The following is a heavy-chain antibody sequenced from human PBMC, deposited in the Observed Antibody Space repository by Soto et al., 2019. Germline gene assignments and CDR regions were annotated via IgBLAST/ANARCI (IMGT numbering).Heavy chain of an antibody. J-gene: IGHJ3*02. CDR2: INSDGSST. CDR1: GFTFSSYW. V-gene: IGHV3-74*01. Sequence: GGSLRLSCAASGFTFSSYWMHWVRQAPGKGLVWVSRINSDGSSTSYADSVKGRFTISRDNAKNTLYLQMNSLRAEDTAVYYCARASYSGSYYPGGAFDIWGQGTMVTVSS. D-gene: IGHD1-26*01. CDR3: ARASYSGSYYPGGAFDI.